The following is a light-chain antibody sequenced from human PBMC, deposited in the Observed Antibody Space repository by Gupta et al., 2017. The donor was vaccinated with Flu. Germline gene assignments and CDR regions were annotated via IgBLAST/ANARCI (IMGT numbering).Light chain of an antibody. CDR1: QSFSSTY. Sequence: GTLSLSPGERATLSCRASQSFSSTYLAWYQQKPGQAPRLLIYGASSRATGIPDRFSGSGSGTDFTLTISRLEPEDFAVYYCQRDSSSPLTFGPGTKVDIK. CDR2: GAS. CDR3: QRDSSSPLT. J-gene: IGKJ3*01. V-gene: IGKV3-20*01.